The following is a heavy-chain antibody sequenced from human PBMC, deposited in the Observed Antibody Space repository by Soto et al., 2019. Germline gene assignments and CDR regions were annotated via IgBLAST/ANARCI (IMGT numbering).Heavy chain of an antibody. J-gene: IGHJ3*02. Sequence: QVQLQESGPGLLKPSETLSLTCTVSGGSISSYYWSWIRQPPGKGLEWIGYIYYSGSTNYNPSLKSRVTISVDTSKNQFSLKLSSVTAADTAVYYCARLREGAFDIWGQGTMVTVSS. CDR1: GGSISSYY. V-gene: IGHV4-59*08. CDR3: ARLREGAFDI. CDR2: IYYSGST.